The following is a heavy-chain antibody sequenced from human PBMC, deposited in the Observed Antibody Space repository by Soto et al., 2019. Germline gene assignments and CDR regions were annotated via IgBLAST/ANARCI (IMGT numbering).Heavy chain of an antibody. D-gene: IGHD6-19*01. CDR1: GGSISSSSYY. V-gene: IGHV4-39*01. J-gene: IGHJ6*03. Sequence: SETLSLTCTVSGGSISSSSYYWGWIRQPPGKGLEWIGSIYYSGSTYYNPSLKSRVTISVDTSKNQFSLKLSSVTAADTAVYYCARSDSSGSTYYYYYYMDVWGKGTTVTVSS. CDR2: IYYSGST. CDR3: ARSDSSGSTYYYYYYMDV.